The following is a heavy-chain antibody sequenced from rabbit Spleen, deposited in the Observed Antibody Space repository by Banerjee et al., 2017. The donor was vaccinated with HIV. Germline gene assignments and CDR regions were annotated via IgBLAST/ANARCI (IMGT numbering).Heavy chain of an antibody. Sequence: QSLEESGGDLVKPGASLTLTCTASGVSFSSSSYMCWVRQAPGKGLEWIACINAVTGKPVYATWAKGRFTISKASSTTVDLQINSLTAADTATYFCARDGAGGNYRYYFALWGPGTLVTVS. CDR2: INAVTGKP. D-gene: IGHD4-2*01. J-gene: IGHJ4*01. V-gene: IGHV1S40*01. CDR3: ARDGAGGNYRYYFAL. CDR1: GVSFSSSSY.